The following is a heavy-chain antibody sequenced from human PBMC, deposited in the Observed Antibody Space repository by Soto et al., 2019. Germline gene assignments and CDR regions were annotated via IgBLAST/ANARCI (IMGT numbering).Heavy chain of an antibody. V-gene: IGHV1-69*06. CDR1: GGTFSSYA. CDR2: IIPIFGTA. CDR3: ARGESSSGYYYGMDV. D-gene: IGHD6-6*01. J-gene: IGHJ6*02. Sequence: ASVKVSCKASGGTFSSYAISWVRQAPGQGLEWMGGIIPIFGTANYAQKFQGRVTITADKPTSTAYMELSSLRSEDTAVYYCARGESSSGYYYGMDVWGQGTTVTVSS.